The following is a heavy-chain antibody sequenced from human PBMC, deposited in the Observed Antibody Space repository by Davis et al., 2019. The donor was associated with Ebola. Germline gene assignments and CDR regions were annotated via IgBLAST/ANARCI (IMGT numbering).Heavy chain of an antibody. CDR1: GGSISSGGYS. J-gene: IGHJ6*04. CDR3: ARSTNLQWFGELLYSDYYGMDV. Sequence: SETLSLTCAVSGGSISSGGYSWSWIRQPPGKGLEWIGYIYYSGSTYYNPSLKSRVTISVDTSKNQFSLKLSSVTAADTAVYYCARSTNLQWFGELLYSDYYGMDVWGKGTTVTVSS. V-gene: IGHV4-30-4*07. CDR2: IYYSGST. D-gene: IGHD3-10*01.